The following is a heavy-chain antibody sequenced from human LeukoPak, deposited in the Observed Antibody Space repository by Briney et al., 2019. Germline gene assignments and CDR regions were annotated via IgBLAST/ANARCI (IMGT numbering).Heavy chain of an antibody. Sequence: ASVKVSCKASGYTFTGYYMHWVRRAPGRGLEWMGWINPNSGGTNYAQKFQGRVTMTRDTSISTAYMELSRLRSDDTAVYYCARGYYYDSSGSHDAFDIWGQGTMVTVSS. D-gene: IGHD3-22*01. CDR2: INPNSGGT. V-gene: IGHV1-2*02. CDR1: GYTFTGYY. CDR3: ARGYYYDSSGSHDAFDI. J-gene: IGHJ3*02.